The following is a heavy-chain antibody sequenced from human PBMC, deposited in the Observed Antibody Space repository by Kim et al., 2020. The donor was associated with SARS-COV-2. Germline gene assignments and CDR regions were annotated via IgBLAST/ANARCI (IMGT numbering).Heavy chain of an antibody. J-gene: IGHJ6*02. CDR2: ISYDGSNK. CDR1: GFTFSSYG. V-gene: IGHV3-30*18. CDR3: AEMRRPYYYYGMDV. Sequence: GGSLRLSCAASGFTFSSYGMHWVRQAPGKGLEWVAVISYDGSNKYYADSVKGRFTISRDNSKNTLYLQMNSLRAEDTAVYYCAEMRRPYYYYGMDVWGQGTTVTVSS.